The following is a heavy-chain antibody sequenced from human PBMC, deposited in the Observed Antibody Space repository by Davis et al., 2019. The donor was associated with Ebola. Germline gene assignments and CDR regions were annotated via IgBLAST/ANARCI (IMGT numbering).Heavy chain of an antibody. V-gene: IGHV3-23*01. CDR2: ISGSGGTT. D-gene: IGHD3-3*01. Sequence: GESLKISCAASGFTFNSYTMNWVRQAPGKGLEWVSAISGSGGTTYYAGSVKGRFTVSRDNSKKTMYLQMNSLRAEDTAVYYCARSGLSFGVVKYHYGMDVWGKGTTVTVSS. CDR1: GFTFNSYT. J-gene: IGHJ6*04. CDR3: ARSGLSFGVVKYHYGMDV.